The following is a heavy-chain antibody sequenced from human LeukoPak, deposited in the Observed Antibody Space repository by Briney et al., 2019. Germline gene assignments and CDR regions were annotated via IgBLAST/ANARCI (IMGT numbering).Heavy chain of an antibody. V-gene: IGHV3-74*03. D-gene: IGHD1-7*01. J-gene: IGHJ4*02. CDR2: INSDGSST. CDR3: ALGTKPLSYHFFDY. CDR1: GFSFSTYW. Sequence: GGSLRLSCAASGFSFSTYWMHWVRQAPGGGLVWVSRINSDGSSTTYADSVKGRFTLSRDNAKNTLYLQMNSLRAEDTAVYYCALGTKPLSYHFFDYWGQGALVTVSS.